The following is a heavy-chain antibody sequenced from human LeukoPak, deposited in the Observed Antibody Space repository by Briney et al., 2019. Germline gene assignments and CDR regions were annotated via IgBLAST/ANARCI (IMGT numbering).Heavy chain of an antibody. J-gene: IGHJ3*02. CDR3: AREYSSSWYGAFDI. Sequence: SETLSLTCAVYGGSFSGYYWSWIRQPPGKGLEWIGEINHNGSTNYNPSLKSRVVISVDTSKNQFSLKLSSVTAADTAVYYCAREYSSSWYGAFDIWGQGTMVTVSS. D-gene: IGHD6-13*01. CDR1: GGSFSGYY. V-gene: IGHV4-34*01. CDR2: INHNGST.